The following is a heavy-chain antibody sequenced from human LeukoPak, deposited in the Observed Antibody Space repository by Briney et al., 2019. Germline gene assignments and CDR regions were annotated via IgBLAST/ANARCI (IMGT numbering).Heavy chain of an antibody. CDR2: IYYSGST. D-gene: IGHD5-18*01. CDR1: GGSISSSSYY. V-gene: IGHV4-39*07. Sequence: SSETLSLTCTVSGGSISSSSYYWGWIRQPPGKGLEWIGSIYYSGSTYYNPSLKSRVTISVDTSKNQFSLKLSSVTAADTAVYYCASGEIQLWATYYYYGMDVWGQGTTVTVSS. J-gene: IGHJ6*02. CDR3: ASGEIQLWATYYYYGMDV.